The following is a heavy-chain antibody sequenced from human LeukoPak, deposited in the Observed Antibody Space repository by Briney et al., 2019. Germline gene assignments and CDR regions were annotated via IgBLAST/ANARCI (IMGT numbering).Heavy chain of an antibody. CDR2: INPNSGGT. D-gene: IGHD3-10*01. J-gene: IGHJ3*02. CDR1: GYTFTGYY. Sequence: ASVKVSCKASGYTFTGYYMHWVRQAPGQGLEWMGWINPNSGGTNYAQKFQGRVTMTRDTSISTAYMELSRLRSDDTAVYYCARDRWFGEANHPFDIWGQGTMVTVSS. V-gene: IGHV1-2*02. CDR3: ARDRWFGEANHPFDI.